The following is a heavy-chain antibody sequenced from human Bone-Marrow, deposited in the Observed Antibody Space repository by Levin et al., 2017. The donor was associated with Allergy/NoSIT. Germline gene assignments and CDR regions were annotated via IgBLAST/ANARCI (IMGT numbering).Heavy chain of an antibody. CDR3: TTDSRNLGYCSGGSCPLGAFDI. CDR2: IKSKTDGGTT. D-gene: IGHD2-15*01. CDR1: GFTFSNAW. Sequence: TTGGSLRLSCAASGFTFSNAWMSWVRQAPGKGLEWVGRIKSKTDGGTTDYAAPVKGRFTISRDDSKNTLYLQMNSLKTEDTAVYYCTTDSRNLGYCSGGSCPLGAFDIWGQGTMVTVSS. J-gene: IGHJ3*02. V-gene: IGHV3-15*01.